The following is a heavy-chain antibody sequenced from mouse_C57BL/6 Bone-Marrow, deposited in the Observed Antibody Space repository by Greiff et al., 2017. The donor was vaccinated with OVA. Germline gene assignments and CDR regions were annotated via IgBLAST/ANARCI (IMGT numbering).Heavy chain of an antibody. V-gene: IGHV3-6*01. J-gene: IGHJ1*03. D-gene: IGHD1-1*01. CDR3: ARGPSYYYGSSGYFDV. CDR2: ISYDGSN. CDR1: GYSITSGYY. Sequence: EVQLQESGPGLVKPSQSLSLTCSVTGYSITSGYYWNWIRQFPGNKLEWMGYISYDGSNNYNPSLKNLISITRDTSKNQFFLKLNSVTTEDTATYYGARGPSYYYGSSGYFDVWGTGTTVTVSA.